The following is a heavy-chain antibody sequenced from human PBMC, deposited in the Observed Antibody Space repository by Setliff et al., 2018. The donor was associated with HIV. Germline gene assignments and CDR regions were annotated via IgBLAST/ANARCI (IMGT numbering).Heavy chain of an antibody. CDR3: ARLGEIADRPGYYMDV. CDR1: GGSLWGYY. D-gene: IGHD6-6*01. Sequence: SETLSLTCTVSGGSLWGYYWTWIRQPPGEGLEWIGEIDYSGSSSSNPSLKSRVTISVDTSRNQFSLKIFSVTAADTAMYYCARLGEIADRPGYYMDVWSNGTTVTVSS. J-gene: IGHJ6*03. V-gene: IGHV4-34*01. CDR2: IDYSGSS.